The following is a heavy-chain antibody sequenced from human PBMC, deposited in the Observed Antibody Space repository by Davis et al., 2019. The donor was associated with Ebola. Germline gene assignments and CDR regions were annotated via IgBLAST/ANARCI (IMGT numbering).Heavy chain of an antibody. J-gene: IGHJ6*02. CDR2: IRSKAYGGTT. CDR3: TRDCSSTSCYLYYYYGMDV. Sequence: GESLKISCTASGFTFGDYAMSWLRQAPGKGLEWVGFIRSKAYGGTTEYAASVKGRFTISRDDSKSIAYLQMNSLKTEDTAVYYCTRDCSSTSCYLYYYYGMDVWGQGTTVTVSS. D-gene: IGHD2-2*01. CDR1: GFTFGDYA. V-gene: IGHV3-49*03.